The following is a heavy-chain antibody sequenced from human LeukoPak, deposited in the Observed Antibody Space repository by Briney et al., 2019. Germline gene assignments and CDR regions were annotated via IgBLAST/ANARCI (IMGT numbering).Heavy chain of an antibody. Sequence: GASVKVPCKASGYTFTSYAMHWVRQAPGQRLEWMGWINAGNGNTKYSQKFQGRVTITRDTSASTAYMELSSLRSEDTAVYYCARWIQLWRYFDYWGQGTLVTVSS. V-gene: IGHV1-3*01. J-gene: IGHJ4*02. CDR1: GYTFTSYA. CDR2: INAGNGNT. CDR3: ARWIQLWRYFDY. D-gene: IGHD5-18*01.